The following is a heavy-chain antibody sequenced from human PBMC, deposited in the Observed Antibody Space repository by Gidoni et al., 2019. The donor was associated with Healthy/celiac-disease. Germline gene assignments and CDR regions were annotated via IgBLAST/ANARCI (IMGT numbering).Heavy chain of an antibody. CDR1: GFTFSSYG. J-gene: IGHJ4*02. CDR3: AKVPGEQQLAYYFDY. D-gene: IGHD6-13*01. Sequence: QVQLVASGGGVVQPGRSLRLSCAASGFTFSSYGMHWVRQAPGKGLEWVAVISYDGSNKYYADSVKGRFTISRDNSKNKLYRQMNSLRAEDTAVYYCAKVPGEQQLAYYFDYWGQGTLVTVSS. CDR2: ISYDGSNK. V-gene: IGHV3-30*18.